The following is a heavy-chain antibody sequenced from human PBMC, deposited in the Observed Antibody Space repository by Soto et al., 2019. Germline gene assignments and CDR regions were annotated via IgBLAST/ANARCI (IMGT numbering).Heavy chain of an antibody. V-gene: IGHV1-69*02. J-gene: IGHJ5*02. CDR3: ARGSTIVRGAPSWFDP. CDR1: GGTLSRYT. Sequence: QVHLVQSGAEVKKPGSSVKVTCKASGGTLSRYTINWVRQAPGQGLEWMGRIIPIAAIANYTQKFQGRVTITVDKSSTTAYMELSSLRSDDTAVYYCARGSTIVRGAPSWFDPWGQGTLVTVSS. CDR2: IIPIAAIA. D-gene: IGHD3-10*01.